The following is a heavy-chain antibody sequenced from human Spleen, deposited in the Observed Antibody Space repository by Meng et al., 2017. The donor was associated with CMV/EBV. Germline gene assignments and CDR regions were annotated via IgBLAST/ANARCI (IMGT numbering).Heavy chain of an antibody. CDR3: ARGLLLSYCSSTSCYLAFDI. CDR1: GYTFTGYY. D-gene: IGHD2-2*01. CDR2: INPSGGST. V-gene: IGHV1-46*01. J-gene: IGHJ3*02. Sequence: ASVKVSCKASGYTFTGYYMHWVRQAPGQGLEWMGIINPSGGSTSYAQKFQGRVTMTRDTSTSTVYMELSSLRSEDTAVYYCARGLLLSYCSSTSCYLAFDIWGQGTMVTVSS.